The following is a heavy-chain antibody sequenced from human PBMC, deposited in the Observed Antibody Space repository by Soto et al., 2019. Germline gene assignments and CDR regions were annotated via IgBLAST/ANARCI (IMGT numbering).Heavy chain of an antibody. J-gene: IGHJ4*02. D-gene: IGHD5-12*01. V-gene: IGHV3-9*01. CDR3: ANDVEPGYDADSSGR. CDR1: GFIFDDYA. CDR2: ISWNSGSI. Sequence: EVQLVESGGGLVQPGRSLRLSCAASGFIFDDYAMHWVRQAPGKGLEWVSGISWNSGSIGYADSVKGRYTISRSNAHSTLYLPRNSLRAESTSVYHCANDVEPGYDADSSGRWCQGNLLTV.